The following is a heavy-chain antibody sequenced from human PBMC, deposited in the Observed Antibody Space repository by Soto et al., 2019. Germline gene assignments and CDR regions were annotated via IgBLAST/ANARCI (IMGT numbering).Heavy chain of an antibody. D-gene: IGHD1-26*01. CDR1: GFTFSSYA. V-gene: IGHV3-64*01. CDR3: ASGAEFDY. Sequence: PGGSLRLSCAASGFTFSSYAMHWVRQAPGKGLEYVSAISSNGGSTYYANSVKGRFTISRDNSKNTLYLQMGSLRAEDMAVYYCASGAEFDYWGQGTLVTVSS. CDR2: ISSNGGST. J-gene: IGHJ4*02.